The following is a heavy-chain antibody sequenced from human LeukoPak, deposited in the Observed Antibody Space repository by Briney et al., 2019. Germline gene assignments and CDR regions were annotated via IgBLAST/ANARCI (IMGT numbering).Heavy chain of an antibody. Sequence: SETLSLTCTVSGGSISPYYWSWIRQAPGRGLEWIGYIYYSGNTNYNPSLKSRVTMSIDTSRNQFSLKLPSVTAADTAVYYCARAYCRTSSCYDASGGMDVWGQGTTVIVSS. D-gene: IGHD2-2*01. V-gene: IGHV4-59*01. CDR1: GGSISPYY. J-gene: IGHJ6*02. CDR2: IYYSGNT. CDR3: ARAYCRTSSCYDASGGMDV.